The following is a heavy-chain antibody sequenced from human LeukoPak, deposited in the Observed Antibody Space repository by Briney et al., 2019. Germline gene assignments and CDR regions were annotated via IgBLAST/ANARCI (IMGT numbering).Heavy chain of an antibody. CDR3: AKGPLIEVAGTTWDY. CDR1: GFTFSSYG. CDR2: ISYDGSNK. D-gene: IGHD6-19*01. V-gene: IGHV3-30*18. J-gene: IGHJ4*02. Sequence: GGSLRLSCAASGFTFSSYGMHWVRQAPGKGLEWVAVISYDGSNKYYADSVKGRFTISRDNSKNTLYLQMRSLRAEDAAVYYCAKGPLIEVAGTTWDYWGQGTLATVSS.